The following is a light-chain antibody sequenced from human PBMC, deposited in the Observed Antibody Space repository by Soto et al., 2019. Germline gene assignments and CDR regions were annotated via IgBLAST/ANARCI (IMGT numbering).Light chain of an antibody. Sequence: DIQMTQSPSSLSASIGDRVTITCRASQSISSNLNWYQQKVGKAPDLLIYAASSLQSGVPSRFSGSVSGTHFTLTISSLQPGDFATYFCQQSYSTPWTFGQGTKVEIK. CDR3: QQSYSTPWT. CDR1: QSISSN. V-gene: IGKV1-39*01. J-gene: IGKJ1*01. CDR2: AAS.